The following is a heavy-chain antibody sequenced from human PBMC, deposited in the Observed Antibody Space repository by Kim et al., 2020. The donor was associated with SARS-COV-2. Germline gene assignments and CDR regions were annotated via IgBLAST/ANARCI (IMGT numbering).Heavy chain of an antibody. CDR3: TTRSMVRGVTLWG. V-gene: IGHV3-15*01. D-gene: IGHD3-10*01. J-gene: IGHJ4*02. Sequence: EPVKGRFTISRDDSKNTLYLQMNSLKTEDTAVYYCTTRSMVRGVTLWGWGQGTLVTVSS.